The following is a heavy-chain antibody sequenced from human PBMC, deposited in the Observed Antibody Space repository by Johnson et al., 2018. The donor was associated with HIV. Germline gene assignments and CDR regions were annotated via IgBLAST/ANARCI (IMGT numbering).Heavy chain of an antibody. CDR1: GFIFDDYG. Sequence: VQLVESGGGVVRPGGSLRFSCAASGFIFDDYGMNWVRQAPGKGLEWVSVIYSGGSTTYADSVKGRFTISRDNAKNTLYLQMNSLRAEDTAVYYCPRETNSAMAGDAFDIWGQGTMVTVSS. V-gene: IGHV3-20*04. CDR2: IYSGGST. CDR3: PRETNSAMAGDAFDI. D-gene: IGHD5-18*01. J-gene: IGHJ3*02.